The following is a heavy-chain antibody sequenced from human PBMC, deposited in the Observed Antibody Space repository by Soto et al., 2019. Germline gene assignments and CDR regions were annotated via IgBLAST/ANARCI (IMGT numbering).Heavy chain of an antibody. CDR1: GGSISSYY. D-gene: IGHD3-10*01. V-gene: IGHV4-59*01. CDR2: IYYSGST. J-gene: IGHJ6*02. CDR3: ARESYTRKPNYYYYGMDV. Sequence: SETLSLTCTVSGGSISSYYWSWIRPPPGKGLEWIGYIYYSGSTNYNPSLKSRVTISVDTSKNQFSLKLSSVTAADTAVYYCARESYTRKPNYYYYGMDVWGQGTTVTVSS.